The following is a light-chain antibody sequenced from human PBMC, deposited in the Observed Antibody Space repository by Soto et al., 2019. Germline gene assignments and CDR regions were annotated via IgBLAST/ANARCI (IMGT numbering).Light chain of an antibody. V-gene: IGKV4-1*01. CDR1: QSVLYSSNNKNY. Sequence: DIVMTQFPDSLAVSLGERATINCKSSQSVLYSSNNKNYLAWYQQKAGQPPKLLIYWASTRESGVPDRFSGSGSGTDFTLTISSLQAEDVAVYYCQQYYRSRTFGQGTKVEIK. CDR3: QQYYRSRT. CDR2: WAS. J-gene: IGKJ1*01.